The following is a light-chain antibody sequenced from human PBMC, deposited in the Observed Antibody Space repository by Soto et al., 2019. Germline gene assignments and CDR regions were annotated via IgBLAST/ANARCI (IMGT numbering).Light chain of an antibody. Sequence: EIVMTQSPDTLSVSPGERATLSCRASQSVSNNLAWYHQKPGQAPRLLIFGASTRATGIPARFSGSGSGTEFTLTIRSLQSEDFAVYYCQQYNDWWTFGQGTKVEIK. CDR3: QQYNDWWT. CDR2: GAS. CDR1: QSVSNN. V-gene: IGKV3-15*01. J-gene: IGKJ1*01.